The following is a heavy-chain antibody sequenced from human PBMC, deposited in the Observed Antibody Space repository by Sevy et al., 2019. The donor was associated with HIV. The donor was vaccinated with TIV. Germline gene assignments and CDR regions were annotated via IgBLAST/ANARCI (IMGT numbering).Heavy chain of an antibody. CDR3: ARDMYYYVSGSFDY. CDR2: IIAVFGTT. D-gene: IGHD3-10*01. CDR1: GGIFRSNA. J-gene: IGHJ4*01. Sequence: ASVKVSCKASGGIFRSNAISWVRQAPGQGLEWMGGIIAVFGTTNYAQKFQGRVTVSADESRSTAYMELSSLRSEDTAVYYCARDMYYYVSGSFDYWGQGTQVTVSS. V-gene: IGHV1-69*13.